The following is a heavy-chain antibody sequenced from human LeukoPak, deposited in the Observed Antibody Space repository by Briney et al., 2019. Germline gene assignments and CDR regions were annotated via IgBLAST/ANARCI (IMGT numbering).Heavy chain of an antibody. CDR2: ISSSSSYI. J-gene: IGHJ4*02. CDR1: GFTFSSYG. V-gene: IGHV3-21*01. D-gene: IGHD3-22*01. CDR3: ARDLRSSGYYAFDY. Sequence: PGGSLRLSCAASGFTFSSYGMNWVRQAPGKGLEWVSFISSSSSYIYYADSVKGRLTISRDNAKNSLYLQMNSLRAEDTAVYYCARDLRSSGYYAFDYWGQGTLVTVSS.